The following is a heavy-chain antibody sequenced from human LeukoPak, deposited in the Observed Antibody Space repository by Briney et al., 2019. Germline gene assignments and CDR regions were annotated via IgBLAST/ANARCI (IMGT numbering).Heavy chain of an antibody. Sequence: GGSLRLSCVASGFAFSNYWMHWVRQASGKAPVWVSRINPDGTTTDYADSVKGRFTISRDNAKNMVFLQMNGLRADDTALYYCAKDLSWNTADRWGQGILVTVSS. CDR3: AKDLSWNTADR. J-gene: IGHJ5*02. V-gene: IGHV3-74*01. CDR1: GFAFSNYW. D-gene: IGHD1/OR15-1a*01. CDR2: INPDGTTT.